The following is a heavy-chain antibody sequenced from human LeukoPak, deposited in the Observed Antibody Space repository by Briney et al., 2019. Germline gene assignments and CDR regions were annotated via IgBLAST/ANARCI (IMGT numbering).Heavy chain of an antibody. CDR2: ISRSGGST. CDR1: GFTFSSCA. J-gene: IGHJ4*02. CDR3: AKDSGYCDTTSCRLAN. D-gene: IGHD2-2*01. V-gene: IGHV3-23*01. Sequence: GGSLRLSCAASGFTFSSCAMSWVRQAPGKGLEWVSAISRSGGSTYYADSVKGRFTISRDNSKNTLYLQMNSLRVEDTAVYHCAKDSGYCDTTSCRLANWGQGTLVTVSS.